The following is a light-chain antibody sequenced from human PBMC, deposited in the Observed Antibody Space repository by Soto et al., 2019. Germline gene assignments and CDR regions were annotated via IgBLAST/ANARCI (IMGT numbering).Light chain of an antibody. CDR2: AAS. CDR1: QGVAKD. CDR3: LQHNSYPLT. Sequence: DIQMTQSPSSLNASVGDRVTITCRASQGVAKDLDWYQQKPGKAPKRLIFAASSLQTGVPSRFSASGSGTQFTLTIRSLQPEDFATYYCLQHNSYPLTLGGGTTVEI. J-gene: IGKJ4*01. V-gene: IGKV1-17*01.